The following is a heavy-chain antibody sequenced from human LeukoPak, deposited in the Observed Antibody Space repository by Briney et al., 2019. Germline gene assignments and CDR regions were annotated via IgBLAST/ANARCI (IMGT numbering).Heavy chain of an antibody. Sequence: SETLSLTCAVYGGSFSGYYWSWIRQPPGKGLEWIGEINHSGSTNYNPSLKSRVTISVDTSKNQFSLKLSSVTAADTAVYYCARLGPSSWYSAANMGGGVFDYWGQGTLVTVSS. CDR3: ARLGPSSWYSAANMGGGVFDY. D-gene: IGHD6-13*01. CDR1: GGSFSGYY. CDR2: INHSGST. J-gene: IGHJ4*02. V-gene: IGHV4-34*01.